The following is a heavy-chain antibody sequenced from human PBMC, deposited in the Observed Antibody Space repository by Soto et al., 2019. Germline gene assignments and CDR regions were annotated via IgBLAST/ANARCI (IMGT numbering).Heavy chain of an antibody. J-gene: IGHJ5*02. D-gene: IGHD1-1*01. CDR3: ARATGSPGWFDP. CDR1: GFTFSSHA. V-gene: IGHV3-30*14. CDR2: ISYDGSNK. Sequence: QVQLVESGGGVVQSGRSLRLSCAAYGFTFSSHAMHWVRQAPGKGLEWVAIISYDGSNKHYADSVKGRFTISRDNSKNTLSLHMNSLRADDTAVYYCARATGSPGWFDPWGQGTLVTVSS.